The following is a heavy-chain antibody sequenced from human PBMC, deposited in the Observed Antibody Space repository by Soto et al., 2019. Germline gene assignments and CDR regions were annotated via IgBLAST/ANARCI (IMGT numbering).Heavy chain of an antibody. CDR2: IYHSGST. J-gene: IGHJ4*02. CDR1: GGSISSGGYS. Sequence: SETLSLTCAVSGGSISSGGYSWSWIRQPPGKGLEWIGYIYHSGSTYYNPSLKSRVTISVDRSKNQFSLKLSSVTAADTAVYYCARVRGGQQLGYFDYWGQGTLVTVSS. V-gene: IGHV4-30-2*01. CDR3: ARVRGGQQLGYFDY. D-gene: IGHD6-13*01.